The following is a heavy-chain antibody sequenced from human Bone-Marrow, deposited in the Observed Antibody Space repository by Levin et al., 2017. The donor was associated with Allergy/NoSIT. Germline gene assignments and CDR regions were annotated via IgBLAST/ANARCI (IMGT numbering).Heavy chain of an antibody. D-gene: IGHD2-8*01. J-gene: IGHJ2*01. CDR3: ARSGRHCTNGVCPLRGYFDL. CDR1: GFTFSSYA. CDR2: ISYDGSNK. Sequence: GESLKISCAASGFTFSSYAMHWVRQAPGKGLEWVAVISYDGSNKYYADSVKGRFTISRDNSKNTLYLQMNSLRAEDTAVYYCARSGRHCTNGVCPLRGYFDLWGRGTLVTVSS. V-gene: IGHV3-30*04.